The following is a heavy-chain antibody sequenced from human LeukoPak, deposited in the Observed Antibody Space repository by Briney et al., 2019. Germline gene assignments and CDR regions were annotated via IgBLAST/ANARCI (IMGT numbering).Heavy chain of an antibody. CDR1: GFPFSGSA. CDR2: IRSKANSYAT. V-gene: IGHV3-73*01. J-gene: IGHJ6*02. Sequence: PGGSLRLSFAASGFPFSGSAMHWVRPASGKGLEWVGRIRSKANSYATAYAASVKGRFTISRDDSKNTAYLQMNSLKTEDTAVYYCTLVAATPDYYYYGMDVWGQGTTVTVSS. CDR3: TLVAATPDYYYYGMDV. D-gene: IGHD2-15*01.